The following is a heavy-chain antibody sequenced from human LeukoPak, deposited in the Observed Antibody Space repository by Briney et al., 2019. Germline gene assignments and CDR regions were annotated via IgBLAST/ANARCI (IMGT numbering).Heavy chain of an antibody. D-gene: IGHD3-22*01. Sequence: GGSLRLSCAASGFTFSSYAMSWVRQAPGKGLEWVSGISTSGDSSSYADSVKGRFTISRDNPRNTLYMQMNSLRAEDTALYYCAIMHPYYDGSGYWVQWGQGTLVTVSS. CDR3: AIMHPYYDGSGYWVQ. CDR1: GFTFSSYA. CDR2: ISTSGDSS. V-gene: IGHV3-23*01. J-gene: IGHJ4*02.